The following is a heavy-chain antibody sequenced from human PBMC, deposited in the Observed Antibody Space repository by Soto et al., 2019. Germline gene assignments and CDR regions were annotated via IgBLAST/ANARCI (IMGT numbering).Heavy chain of an antibody. CDR3: ASVLQVVAY. CDR1: GGSISSSSYY. CDR2: IYYSGST. Sequence: PSETLSLTCTVSGGSISSSSYYWGWIRQPPGKGLEWIGSIYYSGSTYYNPSLKSRVTISVDTSRNQFSLKLSSVTAADTAVYYCASVLQVVAYWGQGTLVTSPQ. J-gene: IGHJ4*02. V-gene: IGHV4-39*01. D-gene: IGHD4-4*01.